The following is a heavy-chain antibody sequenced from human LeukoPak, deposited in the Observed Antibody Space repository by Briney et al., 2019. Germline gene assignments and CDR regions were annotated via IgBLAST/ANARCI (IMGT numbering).Heavy chain of an antibody. CDR1: GFTFSDYF. CDR2: IKLDGSEK. CDR3: ARDQYDTWSRRGNFDS. V-gene: IGHV3-7*03. Sequence: GGSLRLSCAASGFTFSDYFMNWVRQAPGKGLEWVANIKLDGSEKNYVDSVKGRFTISRDNTKNSLYLQMNSLRAEDTAVFYCARDQYDTWSRRGNFDSWGQGTLVIVSS. D-gene: IGHD3/OR15-3a*01. J-gene: IGHJ4*02.